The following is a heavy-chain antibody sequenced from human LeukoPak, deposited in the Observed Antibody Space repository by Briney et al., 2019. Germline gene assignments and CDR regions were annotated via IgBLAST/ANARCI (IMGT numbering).Heavy chain of an antibody. V-gene: IGHV3-23*01. CDR3: AKVTYYYDSSGQAEYFQH. D-gene: IGHD3-22*01. J-gene: IGHJ1*01. CDR2: ISGSGGST. CDR1: GFTFSSYA. Sequence: PGGSLRLSCAASGFTFSSYAMSWARQAPGKGLEWVSAISGSGGSTYYADSVKGRFTISRDNSKNTLYLQMNSLRAEDTAVYYCAKVTYYYDSSGQAEYFQHWGQGTLVTVSS.